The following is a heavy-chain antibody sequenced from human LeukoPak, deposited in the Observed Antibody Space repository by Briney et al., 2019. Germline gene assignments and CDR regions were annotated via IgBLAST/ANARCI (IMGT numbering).Heavy chain of an antibody. J-gene: IGHJ4*02. CDR3: ARGEYSSSLFDY. V-gene: IGHV4-59*01. D-gene: IGHD6-6*01. Sequence: SSETLSLTCTVSGGSISSYYWSWIRQPPGKGLEWIGYIYYSGSTNYNPSLKSRVTISVDTSKNQFSLKLISVTAADTAVYYCARGEYSSSLFDYWGQGTLVTVSS. CDR2: IYYSGST. CDR1: GGSISSYY.